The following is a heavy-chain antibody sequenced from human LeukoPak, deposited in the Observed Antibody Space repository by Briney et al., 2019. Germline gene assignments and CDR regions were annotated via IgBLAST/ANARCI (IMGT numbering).Heavy chain of an antibody. CDR3: AREQLEQWLVGDHYFDY. CDR2: IYTSGST. D-gene: IGHD6-19*01. J-gene: IGHJ4*02. V-gene: IGHV4-4*07. CDR1: VGSISSDY. Sequence: SETLSLTCTVSVGSISSDYWSWIRQPAGKGLEWIGRIYTSGSTNYNPSLKSRVTMSVDTSKNQFSLKLSSVTAADTAVYYCAREQLEQWLVGDHYFDYWGQGTLVTVSS.